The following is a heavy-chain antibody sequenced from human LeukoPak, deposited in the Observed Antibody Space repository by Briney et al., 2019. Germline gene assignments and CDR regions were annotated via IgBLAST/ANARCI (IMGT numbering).Heavy chain of an antibody. D-gene: IGHD4-17*01. Sequence: SVTVSCKASGCTFSSYAISWVRQAPGQGLEWMGRIIPILGIANYAQKFQGRVTLTADKSTSTAYMELSRLRSEDTAVYYCARAGATVVTPNYYYCDYWGQGTLVTVSS. CDR2: IIPILGIA. CDR3: ARAGATVVTPNYYYCDY. J-gene: IGHJ4*02. CDR1: GCTFSSYA. V-gene: IGHV1-69*04.